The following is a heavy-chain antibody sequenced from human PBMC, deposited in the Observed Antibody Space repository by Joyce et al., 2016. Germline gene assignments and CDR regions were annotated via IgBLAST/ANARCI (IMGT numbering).Heavy chain of an antibody. Sequence: EVQLVESGGGLVQPGGSLRLSCAASGFTFSDHYMDWVRQGPGKGLEWVGRNRNKANSYTTAYAASVKGRFTISRDEAENSLFLQMNSLRSEDTAIYYCARVGTTLTDPGDHWGQGTLVTVSS. CDR2: NRNKANSYTT. CDR1: GFTFSDHY. CDR3: ARVGTTLTDPGDH. D-gene: IGHD4-11*01. J-gene: IGHJ4*02. V-gene: IGHV3-72*01.